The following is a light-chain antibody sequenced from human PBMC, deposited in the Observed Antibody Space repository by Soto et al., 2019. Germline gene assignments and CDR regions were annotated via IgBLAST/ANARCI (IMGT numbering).Light chain of an antibody. J-gene: IGKJ4*01. CDR2: DAS. CDR3: QQSRVYLS. Sequence: DIKMTQSPSSLSASLVDIVTITCRASQSISRYLSWYQQKPGKAPKLLIYDASSLESGVPSRFSGSGSGTEFTLTISSLQPDDIATCFCQQSRVYLSFGGGTKVDI. V-gene: IGKV1-5*01. CDR1: QSISRY.